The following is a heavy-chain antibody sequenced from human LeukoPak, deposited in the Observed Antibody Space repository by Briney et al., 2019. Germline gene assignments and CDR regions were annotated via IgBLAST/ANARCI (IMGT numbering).Heavy chain of an antibody. Sequence: PGRSLRLSCAAAGFTFSSYGMHWVRQAPGKGLEWVAVISYDGSNKYYADSVKGRFTISRDNSKNTLYLQMNSLRAEDTAVYYCAKDRRQQLVSYYYYGMDVWGQGTTVTVSS. D-gene: IGHD6-13*01. CDR2: ISYDGSNK. CDR3: AKDRRQQLVSYYYYGMDV. V-gene: IGHV3-30*18. J-gene: IGHJ6*02. CDR1: GFTFSSYG.